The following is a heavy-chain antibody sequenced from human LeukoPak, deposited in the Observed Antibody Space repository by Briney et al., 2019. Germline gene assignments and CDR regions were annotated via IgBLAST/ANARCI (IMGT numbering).Heavy chain of an antibody. CDR2: ISAYNGNT. CDR3: ARLGTTSSSWFDP. Sequence: ASVKVSCKASGYTFTTYDISWVRQAPGQGLEWMGWISAYNGNTHYAQNLQGRVTMTTDTSTSTAYMELRSLRSDDTAVYYCARLGTTSSSWFDPWGQGTLVTVSS. D-gene: IGHD2-2*01. V-gene: IGHV1-18*01. CDR1: GYTFTTYD. J-gene: IGHJ5*02.